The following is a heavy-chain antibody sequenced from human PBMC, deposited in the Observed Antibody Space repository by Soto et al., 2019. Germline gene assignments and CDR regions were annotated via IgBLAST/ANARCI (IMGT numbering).Heavy chain of an antibody. J-gene: IGHJ6*02. Sequence: PGGSLRLSCAASGFTFSSYSMNWVRQAPGKGLECVSSISSSSSYIYYADSVKGRFTISRDNVKNSLYLQMNSLRAEDTAVYYCARAGCSSTSCYPPVYYYYYGMDVWGQGTTVTVSS. V-gene: IGHV3-21*01. CDR2: ISSSSSYI. CDR3: ARAGCSSTSCYPPVYYYYYGMDV. CDR1: GFTFSSYS. D-gene: IGHD2-2*01.